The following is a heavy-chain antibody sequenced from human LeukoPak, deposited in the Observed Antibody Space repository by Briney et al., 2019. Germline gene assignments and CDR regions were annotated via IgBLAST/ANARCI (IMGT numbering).Heavy chain of an antibody. CDR2: ISGSGGST. Sequence: TGGSLRLSCAASGFTFSSYAMSWVRQAPGKGLEWVSAISGSGGSTYYADSVKGRFTISRDNSKNTLYLQMNSLRAEDTAVYYCAKGSYSSGWVTHIDYWGQGTLVTVSS. D-gene: IGHD6-19*01. CDR1: GFTFSSYA. V-gene: IGHV3-23*01. CDR3: AKGSYSSGWVTHIDY. J-gene: IGHJ4*02.